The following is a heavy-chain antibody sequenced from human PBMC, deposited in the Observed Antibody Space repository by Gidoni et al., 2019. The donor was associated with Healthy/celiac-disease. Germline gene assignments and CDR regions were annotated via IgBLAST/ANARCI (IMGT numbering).Heavy chain of an antibody. CDR2: IYTSGST. CDR1: GGSLSSGSYY. J-gene: IGHJ4*02. CDR3: ARAAGFWSRFDY. D-gene: IGHD3-3*01. Sequence: QVPLQESGPGLVKPSQTLSLTCTVSGGSLSSGSYYWSWIRQPAGKGLEWIGRIYTSGSTNYNPSLKSRVTISVDTSKNQFSLKLSSVTAADTAVYYCARAAGFWSRFDYWGQGTLVTVSS. V-gene: IGHV4-61*02.